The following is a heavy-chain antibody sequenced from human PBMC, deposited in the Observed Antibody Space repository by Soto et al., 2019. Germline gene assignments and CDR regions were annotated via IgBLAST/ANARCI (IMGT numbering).Heavy chain of an antibody. CDR3: ARDSAGYCTNGVCYDCYYMDV. J-gene: IGHJ6*03. CDR1: GFTFSSYG. CDR2: IWYDGSNK. V-gene: IGHV3-33*01. Sequence: QVQLVESGGGVVQPGGSLRLSCAASGFTFSSYGMHWVRQAPGKGLEWVAVIWYDGSNKYYADSVKGRFTISRDNSKNTLYLQMNSLRAEDTAVYYCARDSAGYCTNGVCYDCYYMDVWGKGTTVTVSS. D-gene: IGHD2-8*01.